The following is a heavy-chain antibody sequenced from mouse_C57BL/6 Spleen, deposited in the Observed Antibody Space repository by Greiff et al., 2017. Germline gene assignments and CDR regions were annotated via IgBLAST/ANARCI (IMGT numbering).Heavy chain of an antibody. D-gene: IGHD1-1*01. Sequence: EVQVVESGGGLVQPGGSLSLSCAASGFTFTDSYMSWVRQPPGKALEWLGFIRNKANGYTTEYSASVKCRFTISRDNSQSILYLQMNALRAEDSATYYCARYDYGSSFAYWGQGTLVTVSA. CDR3: ARYDYGSSFAY. CDR1: GFTFTDSY. V-gene: IGHV7-3*01. J-gene: IGHJ3*01. CDR2: IRNKANGYTT.